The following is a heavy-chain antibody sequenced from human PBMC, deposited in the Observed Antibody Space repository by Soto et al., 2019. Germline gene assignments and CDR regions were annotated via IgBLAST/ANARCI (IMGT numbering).Heavy chain of an antibody. CDR1: GFTFGDYA. CDR3: TRGRGYSYAPPIFDY. J-gene: IGHJ4*02. D-gene: IGHD5-18*01. V-gene: IGHV3-49*04. CDR2: IRSKAYGGTT. Sequence: EVQLVESGGGLVQPGRSLRLSCTASGFTFGDYAMSWVRQAPGKGLEWVGFIRSKAYGGTTEYAASVKGRFTISRDDSKSIAYLQMNSLKTEDTAVYYCTRGRGYSYAPPIFDYWGQGTLVTVSS.